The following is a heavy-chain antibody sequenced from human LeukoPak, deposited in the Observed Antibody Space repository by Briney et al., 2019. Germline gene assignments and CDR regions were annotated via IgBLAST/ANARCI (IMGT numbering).Heavy chain of an antibody. CDR1: GYSFTRYW. CDR3: ASGGHGTGTYYNGDAFDM. J-gene: IGHJ3*02. Sequence: GESLKISCQGFGYSFTRYWIAWVRQKPGRGLEWMGIIYPGDSDTRHSPSFQGQVTFSADKSMSTAYLQWSSLKVADTPMDYCASGGHGTGTYYNGDAFDMGAQGTMVTVS. CDR2: IYPGDSDT. V-gene: IGHV5-51*01. D-gene: IGHD3-10*01.